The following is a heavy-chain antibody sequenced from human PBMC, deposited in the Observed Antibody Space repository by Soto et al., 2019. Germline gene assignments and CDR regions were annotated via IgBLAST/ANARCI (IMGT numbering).Heavy chain of an antibody. V-gene: IGHV3-23*01. CDR3: AKDRRAGGNSAFYFDF. CDR1: GFKFGNYA. J-gene: IGHJ4*02. D-gene: IGHD3-16*01. CDR2: ISATGGGT. Sequence: GGSLRLSCSASGFKFGNYAMSWVRQTPGKGLEWVSLISATGGGTYYADSVKGRFTISRDNSHNTLYLQVHSLTAEDTAVYYCAKDRRAGGNSAFYFDFWGQGAQVTV.